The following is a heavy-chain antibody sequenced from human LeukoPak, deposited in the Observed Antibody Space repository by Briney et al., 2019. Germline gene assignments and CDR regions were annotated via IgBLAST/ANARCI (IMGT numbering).Heavy chain of an antibody. D-gene: IGHD2-2*01. CDR1: GGSFSGYY. CDR3: ARSESQRAIVVVPAAMFSGNGGYYYMDV. V-gene: IGHV4-34*01. Sequence: SETLSLTCAVYGGSFSGYYWSWIRQPPGKGLEWIGEINHSGSTNYNPSLKSRVTISVDTSKNQFSLKLSSVTAADTAVYYCARSESQRAIVVVPAAMFSGNGGYYYMDVWGKGTTVTVSS. CDR2: INHSGST. J-gene: IGHJ6*03.